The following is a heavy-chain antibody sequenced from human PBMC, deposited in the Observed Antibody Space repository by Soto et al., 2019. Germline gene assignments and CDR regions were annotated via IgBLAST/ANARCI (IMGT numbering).Heavy chain of an antibody. V-gene: IGHV3-30*03. CDR3: ARDEAITTNPLYGMDV. CDR2: ISYDGSNK. CDR1: GFTFTNYG. Sequence: QVQLVESGGGVVQPGRSLRLSCAASGFTFTNYGMYWVRQAPGKGLEWVAVISYDGSNKYYGDSVKGRFTISRENSKNTLYLQMNSLIAEDTAVYYCARDEAITTNPLYGMDVWGQGTTVTVSS. D-gene: IGHD3-22*01. J-gene: IGHJ6*02.